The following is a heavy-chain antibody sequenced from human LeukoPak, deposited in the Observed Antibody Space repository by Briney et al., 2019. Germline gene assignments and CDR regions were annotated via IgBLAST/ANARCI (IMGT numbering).Heavy chain of an antibody. D-gene: IGHD6-6*01. CDR2: ISYDGSHK. Sequence: PGGSLRLSCVDSGFTFISDSMQWVRRAPGKGLEWVAIISYDGSHKYYADSVKGRFTISRDNSKNTLYLQMNSLRPEDTAVYHCATDVATRPDYWGQGTLVTVSS. CDR3: ATDVATRPDY. J-gene: IGHJ4*02. V-gene: IGHV3-30*01. CDR1: GFTFISDS.